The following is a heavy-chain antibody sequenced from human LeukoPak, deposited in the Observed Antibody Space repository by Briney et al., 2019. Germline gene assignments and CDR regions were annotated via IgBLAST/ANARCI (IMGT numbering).Heavy chain of an antibody. V-gene: IGHV3-48*03. CDR1: GFTFSSYE. Sequence: GGSLRLSCAASGFTFSSYEMNWVRQAPGKGLEWVSYISSSGSTIYYADSVKGRFTISRDNAKNSLYLQMNSLRAEDTAVYYCARWAQGLIDYWGQGTLVTVSS. J-gene: IGHJ4*02. CDR3: ARWAQGLIDY. CDR2: ISSSGSTI. D-gene: IGHD6-19*01.